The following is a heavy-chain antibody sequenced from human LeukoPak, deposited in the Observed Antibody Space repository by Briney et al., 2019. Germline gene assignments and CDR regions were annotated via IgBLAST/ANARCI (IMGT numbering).Heavy chain of an antibody. J-gene: IGHJ4*02. CDR2: INPNSGST. CDR1: VYTFTIND. Sequence: ASATLSCTSSVYTFTINDIHWERHAHGPGLELMGWINPNSGSTGYSQKFRGRVTFTTDTSISAAYLELSSLKSEDTALYYCARGRSGTHLLAEFDYWGQGTLVIASS. CDR3: ARGRSGTHLLAEFDY. V-gene: IGHV1-8*03. D-gene: IGHD1-26*01.